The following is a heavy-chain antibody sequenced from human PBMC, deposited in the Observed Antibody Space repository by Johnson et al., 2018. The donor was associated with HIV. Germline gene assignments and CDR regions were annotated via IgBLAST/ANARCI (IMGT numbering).Heavy chain of an antibody. J-gene: IGHJ3*02. CDR2: IYSGGST. D-gene: IGHD2-21*01. V-gene: IGHV3-66*03. Sequence: VQLVESVGGLIQPGGSLRLSCAASGFTVSSNYMSWVRQAPGKGLEWVSVIYSGGSTYYADSVKGRFTISRDNSKNTLYLQMNSLRAEDTAVYYCSRAGVVFSTASHDAFDIWGQGTMVTVSS. CDR1: GFTVSSNY. CDR3: SRAGVVFSTASHDAFDI.